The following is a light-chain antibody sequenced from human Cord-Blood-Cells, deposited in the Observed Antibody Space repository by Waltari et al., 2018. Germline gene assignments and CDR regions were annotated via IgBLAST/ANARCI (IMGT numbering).Light chain of an antibody. V-gene: IGLV1-40*01. CDR1: SSNIGAGSA. Sequence: QSVLTQPPSASGAPGQRVPISCTGSSSNIGAGSAVHWYQQLPGTAPKLLIYGNSNRPSGVPDRFSGSKSGTSTSLDITGLQAEDEADYYCQSYDSSLSGSVFGGGTKLTVL. J-gene: IGLJ3*02. CDR2: GNS. CDR3: QSYDSSLSGSV.